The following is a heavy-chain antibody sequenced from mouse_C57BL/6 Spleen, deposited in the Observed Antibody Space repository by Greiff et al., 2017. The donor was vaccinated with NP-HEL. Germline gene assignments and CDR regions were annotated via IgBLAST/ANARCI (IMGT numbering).Heavy chain of an antibody. D-gene: IGHD1-1*01. V-gene: IGHV7-3*01. Sequence: EVQGVESGGGLVQPGGSLRLSCAASGFTFTDYYMSWVRQPPGKALEWLGFIRNKANGYTTEYSASVKGRFTISRDNSQSILYLQMNALRAEDSATYYGARSSVVAEYFDVWGTGTTVTVSS. CDR3: ARSSVVAEYFDV. J-gene: IGHJ1*03. CDR1: GFTFTDYY. CDR2: IRNKANGYTT.